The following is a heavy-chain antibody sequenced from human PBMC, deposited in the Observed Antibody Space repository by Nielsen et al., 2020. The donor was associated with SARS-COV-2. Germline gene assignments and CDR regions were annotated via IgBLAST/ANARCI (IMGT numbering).Heavy chain of an antibody. CDR3: ARQSKSSSSKTYYYYYYGMDV. V-gene: IGHV5-51*01. Sequence: GESLKISCKGSGYSFISYWIGWVRQMPGKGLEWMGIIYPGDSDTRYSPSFQGQVTISADKSINTAYLQWSSLKASDTAMYYCARQSKSSSSKTYYYYYYGMDVWGQGTTVTVSS. D-gene: IGHD6-6*01. CDR1: GYSFISYW. J-gene: IGHJ6*02. CDR2: IYPGDSDT.